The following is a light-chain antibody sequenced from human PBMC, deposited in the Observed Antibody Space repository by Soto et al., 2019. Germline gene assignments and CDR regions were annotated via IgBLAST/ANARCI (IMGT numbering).Light chain of an antibody. J-gene: IGKJ1*01. V-gene: IGKV3-20*01. CDR3: QQYGSSPWT. CDR2: GAS. CDR1: QSVSSSY. Sequence: EIMLKQSPGTLSLSPGERATLSCRASQSVSSSYLAWYQQKPGQAPRLLIYGASSRATGIPDRFSGSGSGTDFTLTISSLEPEDFAVYYCQQYGSSPWTFGQGTKVDI.